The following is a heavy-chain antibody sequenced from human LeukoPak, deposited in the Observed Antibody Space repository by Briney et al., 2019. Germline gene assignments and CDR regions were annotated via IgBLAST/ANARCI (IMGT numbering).Heavy chain of an antibody. J-gene: IGHJ4*02. CDR2: ISYDGSNK. Sequence: GGSLRLSCAASGFTFSSYAMHWVRQAPGKGLEGVAVISYDGSNKYYADSVKGRFTISRDNAKNSLYLQMNSLRAEDTAVYYCARGGYYDSSGRNFDYWGQGTLVTVSS. CDR3: ARGGYYDSSGRNFDY. V-gene: IGHV3-30-3*01. D-gene: IGHD3-22*01. CDR1: GFTFSSYA.